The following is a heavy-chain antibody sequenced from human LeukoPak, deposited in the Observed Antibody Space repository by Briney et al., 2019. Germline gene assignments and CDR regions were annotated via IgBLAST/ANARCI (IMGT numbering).Heavy chain of an antibody. Sequence: GGSLRLSCAASGFTFSSYAMSWVRQAPGKGLEWVSAISGSGGSTYYADSVKGRFTISRDNSKNTLYLQMNSLRAEDTAVYYCAKDLYRSSTSCLSYYFDYWGQGTLVTVSS. D-gene: IGHD2-2*01. CDR1: GFTFSSYA. CDR2: ISGSGGST. CDR3: AKDLYRSSTSCLSYYFDY. V-gene: IGHV3-23*01. J-gene: IGHJ4*02.